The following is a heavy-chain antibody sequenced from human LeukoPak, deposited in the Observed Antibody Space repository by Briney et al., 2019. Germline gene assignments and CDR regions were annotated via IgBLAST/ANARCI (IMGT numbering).Heavy chain of an antibody. V-gene: IGHV4-30-4*02. CDR2: IYYSGST. Sequence: SETLSLTCTVSGGSISSGDYYWSWIRQPPGKGLEWIGYIYYSGSTYYNPSLKSRVTISVDTSKNQFSLKLSSVTAADTAVYYCARVTVEVPTDPHYYDSSGYYHYYFDYWGQGTLVTVSS. J-gene: IGHJ4*02. D-gene: IGHD3-22*01. CDR3: ARVTVEVPTDPHYYDSSGYYHYYFDY. CDR1: GGSISSGDYY.